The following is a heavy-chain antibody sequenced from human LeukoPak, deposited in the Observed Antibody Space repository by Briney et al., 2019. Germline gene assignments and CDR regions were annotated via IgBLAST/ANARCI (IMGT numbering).Heavy chain of an antibody. V-gene: IGHV1-18*01. Sequence: GASVKVSCKASGYTFTSYGISWVRQAPGQGLEWMGWISAYNGSTNYAQKLQGRVTMTTDTSTSTAYMELRSLRSDDTAVYYCARQPGTTVTSDNWFDPWGQGTLVTVSS. CDR2: ISAYNGST. D-gene: IGHD4-11*01. CDR3: ARQPGTTVTSDNWFDP. J-gene: IGHJ5*02. CDR1: GYTFTSYG.